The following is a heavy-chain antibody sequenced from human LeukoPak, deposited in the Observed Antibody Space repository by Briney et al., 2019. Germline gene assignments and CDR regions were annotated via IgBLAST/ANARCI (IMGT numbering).Heavy chain of an antibody. CDR2: IIPIFGTA. D-gene: IGHD3-22*01. Sequence: ASVKVSCKASGGTFSSYAISWVRQAPGQGLEWMGGIIPIFGTANYAQKFQGRVTITADKSTSTAYMELSSLRSEDTAVYYCARDYYYDSSGYLAVDDAFDIWGQGTMVTVSS. CDR3: ARDYYYDSSGYLAVDDAFDI. J-gene: IGHJ3*02. V-gene: IGHV1-69*06. CDR1: GGTFSSYA.